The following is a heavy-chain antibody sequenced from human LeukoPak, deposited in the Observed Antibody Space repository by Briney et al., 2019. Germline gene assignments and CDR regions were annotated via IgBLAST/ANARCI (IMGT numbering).Heavy chain of an antibody. CDR2: IYYSGST. CDR1: GGSISSSSYY. V-gene: IGHV4-39*01. Sequence: SETLSLTCTVSGGSISSSSYYWGWIRQPPGKGLEWIGSIYYSGSTYYNPSLKSRVTISVDTSKNQFSLKLSSVTAADTAVYYCARLANYDSSGYYSLYWYFDLWGRGTLVTVSS. CDR3: ARLANYDSSGYYSLYWYFDL. J-gene: IGHJ2*01. D-gene: IGHD3-22*01.